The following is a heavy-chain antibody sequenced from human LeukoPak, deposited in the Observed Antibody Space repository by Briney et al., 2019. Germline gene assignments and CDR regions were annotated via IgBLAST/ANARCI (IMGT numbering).Heavy chain of an antibody. D-gene: IGHD4-17*01. Sequence: SLKVSCKASGGTFSSYAISWVRQAPGQGLEWMGGIIPIFGTANYAQKFQGRVTITTDESTSTAYMELSSLRSEDTAVYYCARNYGDYPYYFDYWGQGTLVTVSS. J-gene: IGHJ4*02. CDR1: GGTFSSYA. CDR3: ARNYGDYPYYFDY. V-gene: IGHV1-69*05. CDR2: IIPIFGTA.